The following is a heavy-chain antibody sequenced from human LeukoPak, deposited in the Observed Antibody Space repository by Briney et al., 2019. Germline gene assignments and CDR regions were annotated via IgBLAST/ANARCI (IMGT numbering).Heavy chain of an antibody. D-gene: IGHD2-21*02. J-gene: IGHJ4*02. CDR3: ARGGFYCGGDCHVDY. Sequence: PSETLSLTCAVYGGSFSPYYWSWIRQPPGKGLEWIGEINHSGSTNYNPSLKSRVTISVDTSKNQFSLRLSSVTAADTAVYYCARGGFYCGGDCHVDYWGQGTLVTVSS. V-gene: IGHV4-34*01. CDR1: GGSFSPYY. CDR2: INHSGST.